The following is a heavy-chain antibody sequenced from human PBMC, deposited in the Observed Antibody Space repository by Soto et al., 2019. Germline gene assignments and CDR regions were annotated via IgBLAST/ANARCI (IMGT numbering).Heavy chain of an antibody. CDR3: ARDAAYDYDWFDP. V-gene: IGHV4-30-2*01. CDR2: IYHSGST. Sequence: SETLSLTCAVSGGSISSGGYSWSWIRQPPGKGLEWIGYIYHSGSTYYNPSLKSRVTISVDRSKNQFSLKLSSVTAADTAVYYCARDAAYDYDWFDPWGQGTLVTVSS. J-gene: IGHJ5*02. D-gene: IGHD4-17*01. CDR1: GGSISSGGYS.